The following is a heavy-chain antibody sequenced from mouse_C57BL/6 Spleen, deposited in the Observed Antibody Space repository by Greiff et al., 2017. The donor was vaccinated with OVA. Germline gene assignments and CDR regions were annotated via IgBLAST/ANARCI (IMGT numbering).Heavy chain of an antibody. D-gene: IGHD2-3*01. CDR1: GYSITSGYD. CDR3: ARDRGDGFFAY. J-gene: IGHJ3*01. V-gene: IGHV3-1*01. Sequence: EVKVEESGPGMVKPSQSLSLTCTVTGYSITSGYDWHWIRHFPGNKLEWMGYISYSGSTNYNPSLKSRISITHDTSKNHFFLKLNSVTTEDTATYYCARDRGDGFFAYWGQGTLVTVSA. CDR2: ISYSGST.